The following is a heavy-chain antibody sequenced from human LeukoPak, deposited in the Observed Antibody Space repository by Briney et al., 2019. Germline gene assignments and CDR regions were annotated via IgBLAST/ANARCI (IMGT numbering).Heavy chain of an antibody. CDR1: GYTFTRYY. CDR2: INPNSGGT. D-gene: IGHD4-11*01. CDR3: ARDAPYSNYQTIDY. V-gene: IGHV1-2*02. Sequence: GASVKVSFKASGYTFTRYYMHWVRQAPGQGLAWMGWINPNSGGTNYAQKFQGRVTMTRDTSISTAYMELSRLRSDDTAVYYCARDAPYSNYQTIDYWGQGTLVTVSS. J-gene: IGHJ4*02.